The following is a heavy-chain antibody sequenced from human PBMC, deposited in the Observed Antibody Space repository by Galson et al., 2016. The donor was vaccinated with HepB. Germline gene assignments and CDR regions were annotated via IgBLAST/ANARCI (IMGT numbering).Heavy chain of an antibody. D-gene: IGHD1-26*01. CDR3: TILTHYLLGATPADWYFDL. V-gene: IGHV3-74*01. Sequence: SLRLSCAASGFTLSNYWMDWVRQAPGKGLVWVSRIKSDGSSTSYADSVKGRFTISRDNAKNMLYLQMNSLRAEDTAVYYCTILTHYLLGATPADWYFDLWGRGTLVTVSS. CDR2: IKSDGSST. J-gene: IGHJ2*01. CDR1: GFTLSNYW.